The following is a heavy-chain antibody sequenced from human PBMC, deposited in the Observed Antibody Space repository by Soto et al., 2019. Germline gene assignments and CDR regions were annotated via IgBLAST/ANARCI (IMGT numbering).Heavy chain of an antibody. CDR3: TRDQAYGSEIEEYYYYGMDV. D-gene: IGHD3-10*01. V-gene: IGHV3-49*04. CDR1: GFTFGDYA. CDR2: IRSKAYGGTT. J-gene: IGHJ6*02. Sequence: PGGSLRLSCTASGFTFGDYAMSWVRQAPGKGLEWVGFIRSKAYGGTTEYAASVKGRFTISRDDSKSIAYLQMNSLKTEDTAVYYCTRDQAYGSEIEEYYYYGMDVGGQGTTVTVS.